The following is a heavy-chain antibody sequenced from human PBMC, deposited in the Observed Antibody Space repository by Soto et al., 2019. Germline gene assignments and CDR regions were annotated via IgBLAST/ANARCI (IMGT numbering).Heavy chain of an antibody. V-gene: IGHV3-11*01. CDR1: GFTFSDYY. J-gene: IGHJ5*02. CDR2: IRSSGGTI. Sequence: QVQLVESGGGLVEPRGSLRLSCAASGFTFSDYYMSWIRQAPGKGLEWIAYIRSSGGTINYADSVKGRFTISRDNAKNSLYLQMNSLRAEDTAVYYCVREGVYKDSSGYWQYNWFDPWGQGTLVIVSS. CDR3: VREGVYKDSSGYWQYNWFDP. D-gene: IGHD3-22*01.